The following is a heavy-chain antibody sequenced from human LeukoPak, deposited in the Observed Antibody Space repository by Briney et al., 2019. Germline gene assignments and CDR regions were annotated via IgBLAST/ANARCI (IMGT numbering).Heavy chain of an antibody. CDR1: DESFSGYY. V-gene: IGHV4-34*01. D-gene: IGHD3-10*01. CDR2: IDHSGST. J-gene: IGHJ3*02. Sequence: SETLSLTCAVYDESFSGYYCSWIRQPPRKGLEWIGEIDHSGSTNYNPSLQSRVTISVDTSKNQFSLKVSSVSAADTAVYYCARGNRPYGEHEAFDIWGHGITVTVSP. CDR3: ARGNRPYGEHEAFDI.